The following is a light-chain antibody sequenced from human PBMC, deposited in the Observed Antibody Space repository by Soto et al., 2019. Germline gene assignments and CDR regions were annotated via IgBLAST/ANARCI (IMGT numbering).Light chain of an antibody. Sequence: IRMTQPSSTLSASIGDRVTITCRASQKIRSRLAWFGQKPGKAPKLLIYAASSLQSGVPSRFSGSGSGTDFTLTISSLQPEDFATYYCQQSYSTPTFCQGARLEV. CDR3: QQSYSTPT. CDR1: QKIRSR. V-gene: IGKV1-39*01. J-gene: IGKJ5*01. CDR2: AAS.